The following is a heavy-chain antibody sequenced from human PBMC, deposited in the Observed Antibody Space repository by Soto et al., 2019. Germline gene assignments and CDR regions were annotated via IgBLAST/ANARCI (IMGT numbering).Heavy chain of an antibody. CDR3: ARDGYYYGSGSLRGAFDI. CDR1: GSTFSSYW. V-gene: IGHV3-7*03. Sequence: GGSLRLSCAASGSTFSSYWMSWVRQAPGKGLEWVANIKQDGSEKYYVDSVKGRFTISRDNAKNSLYLQMNSLRAEDTAVYYCARDGYYYGSGSLRGAFDIWGQGTMVTVSS. J-gene: IGHJ3*02. D-gene: IGHD3-10*01. CDR2: IKQDGSEK.